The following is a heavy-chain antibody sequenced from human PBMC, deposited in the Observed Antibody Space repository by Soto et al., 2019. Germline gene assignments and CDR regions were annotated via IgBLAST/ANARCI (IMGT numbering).Heavy chain of an antibody. J-gene: IGHJ3*02. CDR2: ITSSSTYI. CDR1: GFTFNTYT. V-gene: IGHV3-21*01. CDR3: ARDNSGRLHDAFEI. Sequence: PGGSLRLSCAASGFTFNTYTIHWVRQAPGKGLEWVSSITSSSTYIYYADSVKGRFTISRDNAKNSLYLQMSSLRAEDTAVYFCARDNSGRLHDAFEIWGQGTMVTVSS. D-gene: IGHD1-26*01.